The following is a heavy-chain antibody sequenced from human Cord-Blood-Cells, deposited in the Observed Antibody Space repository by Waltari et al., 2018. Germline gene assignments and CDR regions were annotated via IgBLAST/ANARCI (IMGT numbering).Heavy chain of an antibody. D-gene: IGHD2-15*01. CDR2: IYYSGIT. CDR3: ARQRWWLNPDY. CDR1: GGSISSSSYY. V-gene: IGHV4-39*01. J-gene: IGHJ4*02. Sequence: QLQLQESGPGLVKPSATLSLTRTVSGGSISSSSYYWGRYRQPPGKGLEWIGSIYYSGITYYNPSLKSRVTISVDTSKNQFSLKLSSVTAAETAVYYCARQRWWLNPDYWGQGTLVTVSS.